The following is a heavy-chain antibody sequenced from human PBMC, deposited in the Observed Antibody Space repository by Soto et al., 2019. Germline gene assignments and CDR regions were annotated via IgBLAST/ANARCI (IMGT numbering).Heavy chain of an antibody. V-gene: IGHV3-33*01. CDR3: GSRIAAAREDYYGMDV. CDR2: IWYDGSNK. D-gene: IGHD6-13*01. CDR1: GFTFSSYG. J-gene: IGHJ6*02. Sequence: QVQLVESGGGVVQPGRSLRLSCAASGFTFSSYGMHWVRQAPGKGLEWVAVIWYDGSNKYYADSVKGRFTISRDNSKNTLYLQMNSLRAEDTAVYYCGSRIAAAREDYYGMDVWGQGTTVTVSS.